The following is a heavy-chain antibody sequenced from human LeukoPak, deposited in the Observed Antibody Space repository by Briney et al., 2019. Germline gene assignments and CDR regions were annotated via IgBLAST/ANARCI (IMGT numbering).Heavy chain of an antibody. Sequence: ASVKVSCKASGYTFTKYGISWVRQAPGQGLEWMGWINSNRGGTNYAQKFQGRVTMTRDTSISTAYMELRSVRSDDTAVYYCARDHGDDAFDIWGPGTMVTVSS. CDR2: INSNRGGT. D-gene: IGHD3-3*01. V-gene: IGHV1-2*02. J-gene: IGHJ3*02. CDR1: GYTFTKYG. CDR3: ARDHGDDAFDI.